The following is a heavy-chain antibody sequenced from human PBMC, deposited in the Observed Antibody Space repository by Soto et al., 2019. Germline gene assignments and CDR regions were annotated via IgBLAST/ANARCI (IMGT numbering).Heavy chain of an antibody. CDR2: IIPIFGTA. CDR3: ARVPTYYYGSGSYLLGMDV. J-gene: IGHJ6*02. Sequence: QVQLVQSGAEVKKPGSSVKVSCKASGSTFSSYAISWVRQAPGQGLEWMGGIIPIFGTANYAQKFQGRVTITADESTSTAYMDLSSLRSEDTAVYYCARVPTYYYGSGSYLLGMDVWGQGTTVTVSS. V-gene: IGHV1-69*01. D-gene: IGHD3-10*01. CDR1: GSTFSSYA.